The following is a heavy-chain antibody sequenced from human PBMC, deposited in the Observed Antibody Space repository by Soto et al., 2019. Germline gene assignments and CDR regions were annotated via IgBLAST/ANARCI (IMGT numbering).Heavy chain of an antibody. J-gene: IGHJ6*02. CDR2: IKTRDEGETT. D-gene: IGHD2-15*01. Sequence: EVQLVYSGGGLVKPGGSLRLSCEASGFSGSNAWMNWVRQAPGKGLEWVGRIKTRDEGETTNYAAPGKGRFTISRDDSKDTPYLQMNSLKTEDTAVYYCTTGSVEGIWGPGTTVTVSS. V-gene: IGHV3-15*07. CDR3: TTGSVEGI. CDR1: GFSGSNAW.